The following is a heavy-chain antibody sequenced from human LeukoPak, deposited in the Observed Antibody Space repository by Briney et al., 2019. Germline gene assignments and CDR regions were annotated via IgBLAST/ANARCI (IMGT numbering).Heavy chain of an antibody. CDR2: ISSSGGTI. V-gene: IGHV3-11*01. Sequence: GGSLRLSCAASGFTFSDYYMSWILQAPGKGLEWVSYISSSGGTIYFADSVKDRFTISRDNAKNSLDLQMNSLRAEDTAMYYCARAAVVTSPFDYWGQGTLVTVSS. CDR1: GFTFSDYY. D-gene: IGHD4-23*01. J-gene: IGHJ4*02. CDR3: ARAAVVTSPFDY.